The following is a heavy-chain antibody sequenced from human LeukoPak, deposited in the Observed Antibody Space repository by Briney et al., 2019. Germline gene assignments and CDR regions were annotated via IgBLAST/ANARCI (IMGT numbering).Heavy chain of an antibody. V-gene: IGHV3-21*01. CDR3: ATTEGELMRIDY. J-gene: IGHJ4*02. CDR1: GFTFNNFA. Sequence: GGSLRLSCAASGFTFNNFAMSWVRQAPGKGLEWVSSISSSSSYIYYADSVKGRFTISRDNAKNSLYLQMNSLRAEDTAVYYCATTEGELMRIDYWGQGTLVTVSS. D-gene: IGHD1-26*01. CDR2: ISSSSSYI.